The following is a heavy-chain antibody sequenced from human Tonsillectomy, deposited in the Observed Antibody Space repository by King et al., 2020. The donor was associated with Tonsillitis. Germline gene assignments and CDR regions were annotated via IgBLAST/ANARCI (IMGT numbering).Heavy chain of an antibody. CDR2: ISYDGSTK. D-gene: IGHD5-18*01. J-gene: IGHJ4*02. CDR1: GFTFSSYN. Sequence: VQLVESGGGVVQPGRSLRLSCEASGFTFSSYNMHWVRQAPGKGLEWVAVISYDGSTKFYGDSVKGRFTISRDNSNSTLYLQMKSLRVEDTSLYYCAKSGDTYGFDSWGQGILVTVSS. CDR3: AKSGDTYGFDS. V-gene: IGHV3-30*18.